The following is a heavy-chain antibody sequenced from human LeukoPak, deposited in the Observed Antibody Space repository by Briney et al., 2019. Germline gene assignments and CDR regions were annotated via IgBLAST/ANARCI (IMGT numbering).Heavy chain of an antibody. CDR3: KSGGAAPGSFDY. Sequence: PGGSLRLSCAASGFSSSSYWMSWMRQAPGKGLGWVANIKFDGNEEYYVDSVKGRFTISRDNAKNSLYLQLNSLRVEDTAVYYCKSGGAAPGSFDYWGQGTLVTVSP. J-gene: IGHJ4*02. D-gene: IGHD1-1*01. V-gene: IGHV3-7*01. CDR1: GFSSSSYW. CDR2: IKFDGNEE.